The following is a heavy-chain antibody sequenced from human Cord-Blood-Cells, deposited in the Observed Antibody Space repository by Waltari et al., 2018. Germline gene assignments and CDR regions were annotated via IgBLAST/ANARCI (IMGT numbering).Heavy chain of an antibody. J-gene: IGHJ2*01. Sequence: QVQLQQWGAGLLQPSETLSLTCAVYGGSFSGYYWSWFRQPPGKGLEWIGEINHSGSTNYNPSLKSRVTISVDTSKNQFSLKLSSVTAADTAVYYCARKRRFGVVIYPPNWYFDLWGRGTLVTVSS. CDR1: GGSFSGYY. CDR2: INHSGST. V-gene: IGHV4-34*01. D-gene: IGHD3-3*01. CDR3: ARKRRFGVVIYPPNWYFDL.